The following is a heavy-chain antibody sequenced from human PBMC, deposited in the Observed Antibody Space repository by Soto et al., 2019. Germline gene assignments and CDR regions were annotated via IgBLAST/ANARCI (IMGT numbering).Heavy chain of an antibody. V-gene: IGHV3-23*01. CDR1: GFTFGNFG. D-gene: IGHD2-21*02. Sequence: EVQLLESGGGLVQPGGSLRLSCAASGFTFGNFGMNWVRQAPGKGLEWVSGISGGGGSTYYADSVKGRFTISRDPSKNTIFLEMNRLRAADTAVYYCAKGFIVVVTVIRPDDAFDVWGQGTLVTVSS. CDR3: AKGFIVVVTVIRPDDAFDV. CDR2: ISGGGGST. J-gene: IGHJ3*01.